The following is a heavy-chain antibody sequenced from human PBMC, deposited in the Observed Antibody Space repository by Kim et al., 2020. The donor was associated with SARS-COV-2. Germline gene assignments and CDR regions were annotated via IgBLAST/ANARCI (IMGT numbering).Heavy chain of an antibody. D-gene: IGHD3-9*01. Sequence: SETLSLTCTVSGGSISSSSYYWGWIRQPPGKGLEWIGSIYYSGSTYYNPSLKSRVTISVDTSKNQFSLKLSSVTAADTAVYYCASGGGERYFDWGDVWG. CDR1: GGSISSSSYY. J-gene: IGHJ6*02. CDR2: IYYSGST. V-gene: IGHV4-39*01. CDR3: ASGGGERYFDWGDV.